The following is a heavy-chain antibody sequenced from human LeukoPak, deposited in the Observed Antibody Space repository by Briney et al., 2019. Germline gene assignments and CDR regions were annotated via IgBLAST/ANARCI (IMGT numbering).Heavy chain of an antibody. CDR3: ARHGYYGSSGYFDY. Sequence: KPSETLSLTCSVSGGSISSSSYYWGWIRQPPGKGLEWIGSIYYSGSTYYNPSLKSRVTISVDTSKNQFSLKLSSVTAADTAVYYCARHGYYGSSGYFDYWGQGTLVTVSS. CDR1: GGSISSSSYY. V-gene: IGHV4-39*01. D-gene: IGHD3-22*01. CDR2: IYYSGST. J-gene: IGHJ4*02.